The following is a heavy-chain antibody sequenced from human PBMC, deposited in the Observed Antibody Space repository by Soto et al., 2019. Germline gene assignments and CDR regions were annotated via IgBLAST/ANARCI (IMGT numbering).Heavy chain of an antibody. CDR1: GFTFSSYD. D-gene: IGHD1-1*01. Sequence: PGGSLRLSCAASGFTFSSYDMHWVRQATGKGLEWVSAIGTAGDTYYPGSVKGRFTISRENAKNSLYLQMNSLRAGDTAVYYCARAGGTLYYYGMDVWGQGTTVTVSS. CDR3: ARAGGTLYYYGMDV. V-gene: IGHV3-13*04. J-gene: IGHJ6*02. CDR2: IGTAGDT.